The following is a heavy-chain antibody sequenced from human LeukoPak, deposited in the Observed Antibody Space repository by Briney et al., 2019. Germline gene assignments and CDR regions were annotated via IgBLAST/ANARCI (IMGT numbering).Heavy chain of an antibody. D-gene: IGHD1-26*01. Sequence: PSETLSLTCAVSGGSISSSNWWSWVRQPPGKGLEWIGEIYHSGSTNYNPSLKSRVTISVDTSKNQFSLKLSSVTAADTAVYYCASGSGSYYRGGFDYWGQGTLVTVSS. CDR3: ASGSGSYYRGGFDY. CDR1: GGSISSSNW. V-gene: IGHV4-4*02. J-gene: IGHJ4*02. CDR2: IYHSGST.